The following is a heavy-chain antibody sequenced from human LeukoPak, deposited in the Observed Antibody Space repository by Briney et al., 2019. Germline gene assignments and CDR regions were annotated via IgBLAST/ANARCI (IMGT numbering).Heavy chain of an antibody. J-gene: IGHJ4*02. D-gene: IGHD3-9*01. CDR2: TYYRSKWYT. Sequence: SQTLSLTCAISGDSVSSNSAAWNWIRHSPSRGLECLGRTYYRSKWYTDYAVSVKSRITINPATSKNQFSLQLNSVTTEDTAVYCCARGGYFDWLLYYYFDYWGQGTLVTVSS. V-gene: IGHV6-1*01. CDR3: ARGGYFDWLLYYYFDY. CDR1: GDSVSSNSAA.